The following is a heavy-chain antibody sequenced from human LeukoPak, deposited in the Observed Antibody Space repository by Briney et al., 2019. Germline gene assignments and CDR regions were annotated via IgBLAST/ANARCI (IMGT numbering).Heavy chain of an antibody. CDR1: GGSISSGSYS. CDR2: IYTSGST. V-gene: IGHV4-61*02. CDR3: ARGRRYYYDSSGYYYGDY. Sequence: SQTLSLTCTVSGGSISSGSYSWNWIRQPAGKGLEWIGRIYTSGSTNYNPSLKSRVTISVDTSKNQFSLKLSSVTAADTAVYYCARGRRYYYDSSGYYYGDYWGQGTLVTVSS. J-gene: IGHJ4*02. D-gene: IGHD3-22*01.